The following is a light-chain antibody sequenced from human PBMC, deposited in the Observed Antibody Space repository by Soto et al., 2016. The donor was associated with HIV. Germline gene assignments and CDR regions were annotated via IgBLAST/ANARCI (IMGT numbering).Light chain of an antibody. CDR3: QVWDSSSDHPGV. CDR1: NIGSKS. CDR2: DDS. Sequence: SYVLTQPPSVSVAPGKTARITCGGNNIGSKSVHWYQQKPGQAPVLVVYDDSDRPSGIPERFSGSNSGNAATLTISRVEAGDEAGYYCQVWDSSSDHPGVFGGGTKLTVL. J-gene: IGLJ2*01. V-gene: IGLV3-21*03.